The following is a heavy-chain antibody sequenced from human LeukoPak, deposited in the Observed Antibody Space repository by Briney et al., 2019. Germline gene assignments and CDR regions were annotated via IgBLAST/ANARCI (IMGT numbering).Heavy chain of an antibody. D-gene: IGHD6-19*01. J-gene: IGHJ1*01. Sequence: GESLKISCKGSGYSFTTYWIAWVRKMPGKGLEWMGIIYPGDSDTRYSPSLQGQVTISADRSINTAYLQWSSLKASDTAMYYCARRSSIAEYFQVWGQGTLVTVSS. CDR2: IYPGDSDT. CDR3: ARRSSIAEYFQV. V-gene: IGHV5-51*01. CDR1: GYSFTTYW.